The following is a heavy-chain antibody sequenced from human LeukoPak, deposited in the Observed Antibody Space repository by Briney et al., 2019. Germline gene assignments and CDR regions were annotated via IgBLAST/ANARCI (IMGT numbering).Heavy chain of an antibody. Sequence: PSETLSLTCTVSGGSISSDYWSWIRQPPGKGLEWIGYIYYSGSTNYNPSLKSRVTISVDTSKNQFSLKLSSVTAADTAVYYCARDGLGGIAAAGTGAFDILGQGTMVTVSS. CDR3: ARDGLGGIAAAGTGAFDI. CDR1: GGSISSDY. D-gene: IGHD6-13*01. V-gene: IGHV4-59*01. J-gene: IGHJ3*02. CDR2: IYYSGST.